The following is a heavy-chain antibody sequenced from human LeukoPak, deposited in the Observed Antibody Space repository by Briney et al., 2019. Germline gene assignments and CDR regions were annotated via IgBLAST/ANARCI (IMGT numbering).Heavy chain of an antibody. V-gene: IGHV1-2*02. Sequence: ASVKVSCKASGYTFTGYYMHWVRQAPGQGLEWMGWINPNSGGTNYAQKFQGRVTMSRDTSISTAYMELSRLRSDDTAVYYCARDRWRAAAGVIDYWGQGTLVTVSS. D-gene: IGHD6-13*01. CDR3: ARDRWRAAAGVIDY. J-gene: IGHJ4*02. CDR2: INPNSGGT. CDR1: GYTFTGYY.